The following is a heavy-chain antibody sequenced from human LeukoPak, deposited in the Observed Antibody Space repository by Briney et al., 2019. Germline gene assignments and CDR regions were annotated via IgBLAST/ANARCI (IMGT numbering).Heavy chain of an antibody. D-gene: IGHD3-22*01. CDR3: ARASLYNYYDSSGYYTDAFDI. J-gene: IGHJ3*02. Sequence: SETLSLTCAVYGGSFSGYYWSWIRQPPGKGLEWIGEINHSGSTNYNPSLKSRVTISVDTSKNQFSLKLSSVTAADTAVYYCARASLYNYYDSSGYYTDAFDIWGQGTMVTVSS. V-gene: IGHV4-34*01. CDR1: GGSFSGYY. CDR2: INHSGST.